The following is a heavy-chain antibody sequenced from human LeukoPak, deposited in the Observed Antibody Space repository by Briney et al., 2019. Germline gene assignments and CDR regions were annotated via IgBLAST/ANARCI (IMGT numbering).Heavy chain of an antibody. D-gene: IGHD4-17*01. CDR2: ISRSGSNK. CDR3: ARDFGSTTVAPDYFDY. CDR1: GFTFSSYE. Sequence: GGSLRLSCAASGFTFSSYEMNWVRQAPGKGLEWVSYISRSGSNKHYADSVKGRFTISRGNAKNSLYLQMNSLRAEDTAVYYCARDFGSTTVAPDYFDYWGQGTLVTVSS. J-gene: IGHJ4*02. V-gene: IGHV3-48*03.